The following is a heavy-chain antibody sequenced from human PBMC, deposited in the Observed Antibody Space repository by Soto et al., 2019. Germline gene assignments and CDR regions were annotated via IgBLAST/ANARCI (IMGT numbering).Heavy chain of an antibody. D-gene: IGHD5-18*01. CDR1: GGSISSYY. CDR2: IYYSGST. CDR3: ARELGWQLWPSYGMDV. J-gene: IGHJ6*02. V-gene: IGHV4-59*12. Sequence: SETLSLTCTVSGGSISSYYWSWIRQPPGKGLEWIGYIYYSGSTNYNPSLKSRVTISVDTSKNQFSLKLSSVTAADTAVYYCARELGWQLWPSYGMDVWGQGTTVTVSS.